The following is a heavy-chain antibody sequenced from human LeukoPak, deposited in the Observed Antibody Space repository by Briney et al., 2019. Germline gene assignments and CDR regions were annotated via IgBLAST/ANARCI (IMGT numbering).Heavy chain of an antibody. Sequence: GGSLRLSCAASGFTFSSYWMSWVRQAPGKGLEWVANIKQDGSEKYYVDSVKGRFTISRDNAKNSLYLQMNSLRAEDTAVYYCARLQRYYDSSGYYPFDYWGQGTLVTVSS. D-gene: IGHD3-22*01. J-gene: IGHJ4*02. V-gene: IGHV3-7*01. CDR2: IKQDGSEK. CDR3: ARLQRYYDSSGYYPFDY. CDR1: GFTFSSYW.